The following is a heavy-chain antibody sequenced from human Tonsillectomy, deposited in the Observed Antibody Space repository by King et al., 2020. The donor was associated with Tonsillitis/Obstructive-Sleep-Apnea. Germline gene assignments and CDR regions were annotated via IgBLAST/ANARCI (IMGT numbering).Heavy chain of an antibody. Sequence: TLKESGPTLVKPTQTLTLTCTFSGFSLSTSGVGVGWIRQPPGKALEWLALIYWDDDKRYSPSLKSRLTITKDTSKNQVVLTMTNMDPVDKATYYCAHLHAPHFSIVVPAAYNWFDPWGQGTLVTVSS. CDR2: IYWDDDK. V-gene: IGHV2-5*02. CDR1: GFSLSTSGVG. D-gene: IGHD2-2*01. J-gene: IGHJ5*02. CDR3: AHLHAPHFSIVVPAAYNWFDP.